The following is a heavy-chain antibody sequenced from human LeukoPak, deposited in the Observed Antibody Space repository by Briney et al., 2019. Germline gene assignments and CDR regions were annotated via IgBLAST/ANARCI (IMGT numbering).Heavy chain of an antibody. J-gene: IGHJ3*02. D-gene: IGHD4-17*01. Sequence: SVKVSCKASGGTFSSYAISWVRQAPGQGREWMGGIIPIFCTANYAQKFQGRVTITADESTSTAYMELSSLRSEDTAVYYCAREAYGDYAGVGAFDIWGQGTMVTVSS. CDR1: GGTFSSYA. CDR3: AREAYGDYAGVGAFDI. V-gene: IGHV1-69*13. CDR2: IIPIFCTA.